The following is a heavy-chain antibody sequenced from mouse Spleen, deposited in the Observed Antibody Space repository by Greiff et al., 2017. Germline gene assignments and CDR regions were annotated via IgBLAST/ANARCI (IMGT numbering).Heavy chain of an antibody. J-gene: IGHJ2*01. Sequence: EVKLLESGGGLVKPGGSLKLSCAASGFTFSDYGMHWVRQAPEKGLEWVAYISSGSSTIYYADTVKGRFTISRDNAKNTLFLQMTSLRSEDTAMYYCARRSYDRYYFDYWGQGTTLTVSS. CDR3: ARRSYDRYYFDY. D-gene: IGHD2-12*01. CDR2: ISSGSSTI. CDR1: GFTFSDYG. V-gene: IGHV5-17*01.